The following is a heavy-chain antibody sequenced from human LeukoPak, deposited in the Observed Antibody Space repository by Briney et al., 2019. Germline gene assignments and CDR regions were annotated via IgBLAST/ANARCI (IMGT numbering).Heavy chain of an antibody. V-gene: IGHV4-59*12. CDR3: ARVGVVPAANDY. D-gene: IGHD2-2*01. J-gene: IGHJ4*02. CDR2: IYYSGST. Sequence: SETLSLTCTVSGGSISSYYWSWIRQPPGKGLEWIGYIYYSGSTNYNPSLKSRVTISVDTSKNQFSLKLSSVTAADTAVYYCARVGVVPAANDYWGQGTLVTVSS. CDR1: GGSISSYY.